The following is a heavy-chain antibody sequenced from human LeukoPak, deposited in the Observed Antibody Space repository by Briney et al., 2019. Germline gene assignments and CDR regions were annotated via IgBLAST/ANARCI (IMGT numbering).Heavy chain of an antibody. J-gene: IGHJ4*02. CDR1: GGTFSSFA. D-gene: IGHD3-9*01. V-gene: IGHV1-18*01. CDR3: AATHNILTGYPPSFDY. Sequence: ASVKVSCKASGGTFSSFAISWVRQSPGQGLEWMGWISANKGNTNYAQKLQGRVTMTTDTSTSTAYMELRSLRSDDTAVYYCAATHNILTGYPPSFDYWGQGTLVTVSS. CDR2: ISANKGNT.